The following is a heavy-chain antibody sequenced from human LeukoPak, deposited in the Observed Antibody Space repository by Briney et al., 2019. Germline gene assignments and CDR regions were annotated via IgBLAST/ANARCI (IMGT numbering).Heavy chain of an antibody. J-gene: IGHJ4*02. Sequence: PGGSLRLSCAASGFTFDDYAMHWVRHAPGKGLEWVSSISSSSSYIYYADSVKGRFTISRDNAKNSLYLQTNSLRAEDTAVYYCARVPYGAGSENDYWGQGTLVTVSS. V-gene: IGHV3-21*01. CDR2: ISSSSSYI. D-gene: IGHD3-10*01. CDR3: ARVPYGAGSENDY. CDR1: GFTFDDYA.